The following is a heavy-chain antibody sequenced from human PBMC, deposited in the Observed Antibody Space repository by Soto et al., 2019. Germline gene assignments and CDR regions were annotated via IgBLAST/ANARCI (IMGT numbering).Heavy chain of an antibody. D-gene: IGHD3-22*01. CDR2: ISSSSSTI. CDR1: GFTFSSYS. J-gene: IGHJ4*02. CDR3: ARDRSPTYYYDSSAGGKFDY. V-gene: IGHV3-48*02. Sequence: EVQLVESGGGVVQPGGSLRLSCAASGFTFSSYSMNWVRHAPGKGLEWVSYISSSSSTIYYADSVKGRVTISRDNARNSLYLQMNSLRDEDTAVYYCARDRSPTYYYDSSAGGKFDYWGQGTLVTVAS.